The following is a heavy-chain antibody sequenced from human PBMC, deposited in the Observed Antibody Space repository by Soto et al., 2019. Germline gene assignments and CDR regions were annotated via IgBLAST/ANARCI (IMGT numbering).Heavy chain of an antibody. CDR1: GFTFDDYA. V-gene: IGHV3-9*01. J-gene: IGHJ3*02. D-gene: IGHD2-2*01. Sequence: PGGSLRLSYAASGFTFDDYAMHWVRQAPGKGLEWVSGISWNSGSIGYADSVKGRFTISRDNAKNSLYLQMNSLRAEDTALYYCAKARGPDIVVVPAAIRWRAFDIWGQGTMVTLTS. CDR3: AKARGPDIVVVPAAIRWRAFDI. CDR2: ISWNSGSI.